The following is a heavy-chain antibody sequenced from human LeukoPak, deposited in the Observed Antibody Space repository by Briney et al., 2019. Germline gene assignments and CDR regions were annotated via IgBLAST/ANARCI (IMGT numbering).Heavy chain of an antibody. Sequence: GGSLRLSCATSGFTFSTYAMHWVRQAPGKGLEYVSGITNNGGNTYYANSVKGRFTISRYKSKNTLFLQMGSLRTEDMAMYYCARGGASGWYEPFDYWGQGTLVTVSS. CDR1: GFTFSTYA. CDR2: ITNNGGNT. V-gene: IGHV3-64*01. CDR3: ARGGASGWYEPFDY. D-gene: IGHD6-19*01. J-gene: IGHJ4*02.